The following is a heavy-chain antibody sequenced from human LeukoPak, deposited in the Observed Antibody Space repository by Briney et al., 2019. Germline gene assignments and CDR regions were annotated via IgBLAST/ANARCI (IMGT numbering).Heavy chain of an antibody. CDR3: ARDGHYDILTGYSQD. CDR2: ISSGSSTK. J-gene: IGHJ1*01. V-gene: IGHV3-48*04. CDR1: GFTFSSYS. D-gene: IGHD3-9*01. Sequence: GGSLRLSCAASGFTFSSYSMNWVRQAPGKGLEWVSYISSGSSTKYYADSVKGRFTISRDNGKNSLYLQMNSLRAEDTAVYYCARDGHYDILTGYSQDWGQGTLVTVSS.